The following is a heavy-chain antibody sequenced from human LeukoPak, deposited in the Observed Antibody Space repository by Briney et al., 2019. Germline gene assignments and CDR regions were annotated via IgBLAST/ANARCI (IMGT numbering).Heavy chain of an antibody. CDR3: VRDHLAVAGMRLAWFDP. D-gene: IGHD6-19*01. CDR1: GGSISSGSDY. J-gene: IGHJ5*02. V-gene: IGHV4-61*09. Sequence: KSSETLSLTCTVSGGSISSGSDYWSWIRQPAGKGLEWIVHIDTSGGTNYNPSLKSRVTISVDTSKNQFSLELSSVIAADTAVYYCVRDHLAVAGMRLAWFDPWGQGTVVTVSS. CDR2: IDTSGGT.